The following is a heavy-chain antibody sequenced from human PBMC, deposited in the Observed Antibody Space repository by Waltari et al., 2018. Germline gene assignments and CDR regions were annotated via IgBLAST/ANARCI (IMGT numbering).Heavy chain of an antibody. D-gene: IGHD3-3*01. CDR2: INHSGRT. Sequence: QVQLQQGGAGLLKPSETLSLTCVVSGGSCRGYYWSWIRQPPGKGLEWIGEINHSGRTNYNPSLKSRVTISIDTSKIQFSLKLRSVTVADTAVYYCARANTIFGVIRTWYYMDVWGKGTPVTVSS. CDR3: ARANTIFGVIRTWYYMDV. V-gene: IGHV4-34*01. CDR1: GGSCRGYY. J-gene: IGHJ6*03.